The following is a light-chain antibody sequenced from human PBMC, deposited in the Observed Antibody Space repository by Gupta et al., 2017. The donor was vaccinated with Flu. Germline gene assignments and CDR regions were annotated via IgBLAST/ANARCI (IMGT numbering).Light chain of an antibody. V-gene: IGKV3-15*01. CDR1: QSVSSH. J-gene: IGKJ3*01. CDR2: GAS. Sequence: EVVMTQSPATLSVSPGERATLSCRASQSVSSHLARYQQRPGQAPRLLMSGASTRAPGTPLRFSGSGSGTEFTLTIGGLQSEDFAIYYCQQYDNWPPFTFGPGTRVDI. CDR3: QQYDNWPPFT.